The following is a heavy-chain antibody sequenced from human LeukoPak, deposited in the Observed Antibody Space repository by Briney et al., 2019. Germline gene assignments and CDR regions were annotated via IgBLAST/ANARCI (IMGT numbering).Heavy chain of an antibody. J-gene: IGHJ6*03. D-gene: IGHD3-10*01. V-gene: IGHV4-34*01. CDR1: GGSFSGYY. Sequence: SETLSLTCAVYGGSFSGYYWSWIRQPPGKGLEWIGEINHSGSTNYNPSLKSRVTMSVDTSKNQFSLKLSSVTAADTAVYYCARGRVLLWFGELLSYYYMDVWGKGTTVTISS. CDR3: ARGRVLLWFGELLSYYYMDV. CDR2: INHSGST.